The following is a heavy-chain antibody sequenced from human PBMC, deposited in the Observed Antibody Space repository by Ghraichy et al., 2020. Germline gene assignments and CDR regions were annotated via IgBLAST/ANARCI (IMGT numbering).Heavy chain of an antibody. Sequence: SETLSLTCTVSGVSMSSYCWSWIRQSPGKGLEWIGYICDRGSTNYNPSLKSRVTISEDTFKDQFSLNLNSVTAADTAVYYCAGDKVDRAGSNGMDVWGQGTVVTVSS. CDR1: GVSMSSYC. CDR2: ICDRGST. CDR3: AGDKVDRAGSNGMDV. V-gene: IGHV4-59*01. J-gene: IGHJ6*02. D-gene: IGHD3-22*01.